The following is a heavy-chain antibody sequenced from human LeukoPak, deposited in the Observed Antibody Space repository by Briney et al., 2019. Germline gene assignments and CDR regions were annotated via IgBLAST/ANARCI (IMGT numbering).Heavy chain of an antibody. CDR3: ARGGIQSIDY. Sequence: GGSLRLSCATSGFTFRTYGMHWVRQAPGKGLEWVAFIWGDGSNQYYADSVRGRFTISRDNSKNSLYLEMNSQRAEDTAVYYCARGGIQSIDYWGQGTLVTVSS. J-gene: IGHJ4*02. CDR1: GFTFRTYG. D-gene: IGHD3-3*02. CDR2: IWGDGSNQ. V-gene: IGHV3-33*01.